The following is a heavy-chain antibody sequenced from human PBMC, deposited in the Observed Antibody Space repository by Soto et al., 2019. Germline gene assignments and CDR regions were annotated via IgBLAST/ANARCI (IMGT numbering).Heavy chain of an antibody. J-gene: IGHJ1*01. V-gene: IGHV1-46*01. Sequence: GASVKVSCKASGYIFTAYSMQWVRQAPGQGLEWMGVVNPSGGSANYAQKFQGRITMTRDTSTSTVYMDLSSLTSEDTAVYYCAREENCSDGICYSEYFQRWGQGTMVTVSS. CDR2: VNPSGGSA. D-gene: IGHD2-15*01. CDR3: AREENCSDGICYSEYFQR. CDR1: GYIFTAYS.